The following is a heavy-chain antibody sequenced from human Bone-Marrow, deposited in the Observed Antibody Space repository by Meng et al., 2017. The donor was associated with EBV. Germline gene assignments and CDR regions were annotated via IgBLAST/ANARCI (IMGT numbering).Heavy chain of an antibody. V-gene: IGHV3-30*18. CDR2: IPSDASHNK. CDR3: AKDLSGRFDP. Sequence: QGQLVESGGGVVQPGRSLRLSCAASGFIFSGYGFHWVRQAPGKGPEWVAIIPSDASHNKYYADSVKGRFTISRDNSKNTLYLQMNSLKIEDTAVYYRAKDLSGRFDPWGQGTLVTVSS. J-gene: IGHJ5*02. D-gene: IGHD1-14*01. CDR1: GFIFSGYG.